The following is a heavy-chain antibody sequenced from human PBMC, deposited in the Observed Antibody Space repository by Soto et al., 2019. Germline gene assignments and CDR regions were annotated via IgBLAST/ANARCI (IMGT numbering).Heavy chain of an antibody. CDR2: INAGNGNT. CDR3: ARSPIAARPYNWFDP. J-gene: IGHJ5*02. D-gene: IGHD6-6*01. CDR1: GYTFTSYA. Sequence: ASVKVSCKASGYTFTSYAMHWVRQAPGQRLEWMGWINAGNGNTKYSQKFQGRVTITRDTSASTGYMELSSLRSEDTAVYYCARSPIAARPYNWFDPWGQGTLVTVSS. V-gene: IGHV1-3*01.